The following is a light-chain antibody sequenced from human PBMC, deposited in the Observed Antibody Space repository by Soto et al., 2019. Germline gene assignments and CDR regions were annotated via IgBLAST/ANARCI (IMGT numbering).Light chain of an antibody. CDR1: QSVSTW. J-gene: IGKJ1*01. CDR2: KAS. V-gene: IGKV1-5*03. CDR3: QHYNTYVWT. Sequence: DIQMTQSPSTLSASVGDRVTITCRASQSVSTWLAWYQQKPGKAPKLLIYKASSLEGGVPSRFSGSASGTEFTLTISSLQPDDFATYDGQHYNTYVWTFGNGTNVEVK.